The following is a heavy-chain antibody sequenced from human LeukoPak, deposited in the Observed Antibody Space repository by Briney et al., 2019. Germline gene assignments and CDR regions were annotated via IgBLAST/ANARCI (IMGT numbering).Heavy chain of an antibody. CDR1: GGSISSYY. D-gene: IGHD3-22*01. V-gene: IGHV4-59*12. J-gene: IGHJ6*02. Sequence: SETLSLTCTVSGGSISSYYWSWIRQPPGKGLEWIGYIYYSGSTNYNPSLKSRVTISVDTSKNQFSLKLSSVTAADTAVYYCAGEYYYDSSGYYRVGMDVWGRGTTVTVSS. CDR2: IYYSGST. CDR3: AGEYYYDSSGYYRVGMDV.